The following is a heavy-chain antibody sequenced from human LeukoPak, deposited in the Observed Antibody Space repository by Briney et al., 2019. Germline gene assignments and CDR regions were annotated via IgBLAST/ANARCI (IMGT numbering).Heavy chain of an antibody. D-gene: IGHD6-19*01. V-gene: IGHV3-7*03. CDR3: VRNLAVAGTCFDS. Sequence: GGSLRLSCAASGFTFRNYWMSWVRQAPGTGLEWVANIKQDGSDRNYVTSVRGRFTISRDNAESSLYLQLNSLRVEDTAVYYCVRNLAVAGTCFDSWGQGTLVTVSS. CDR1: GFTFRNYW. CDR2: IKQDGSDR. J-gene: IGHJ4*02.